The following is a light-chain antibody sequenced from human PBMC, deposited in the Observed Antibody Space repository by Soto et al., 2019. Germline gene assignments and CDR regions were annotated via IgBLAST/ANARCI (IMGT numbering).Light chain of an antibody. V-gene: IGKV3-15*01. CDR1: QSVSSN. J-gene: IGKJ1*01. CDR2: GAS. Sequence: ELVMTQSPATLSVSPGERAALSCRAGQSVSSNLAWYQQRPGQAPRLLIYGASTRATGIPARFSGSGSGTGFTLTISSLQSEDFVVYYCQQYNNWPLSFGQGTKVEI. CDR3: QQYNNWPLS.